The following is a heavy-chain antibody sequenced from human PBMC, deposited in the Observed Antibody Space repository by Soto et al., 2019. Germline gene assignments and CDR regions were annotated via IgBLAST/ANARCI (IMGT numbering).Heavy chain of an antibody. Sequence: ASVKVSCTASGYTFTSCYMHWVRQAPGQGLEWMGIINPSGGSTSYAQKFQGRVTMTRDTSTSTVYMELSSLRSEDTAVYYCASPARFDWLLYPPPRDYYYGMDVWGQGTTVTVSS. J-gene: IGHJ6*02. CDR2: INPSGGST. CDR1: GYTFTSCY. D-gene: IGHD3-9*01. CDR3: ASPARFDWLLYPPPRDYYYGMDV. V-gene: IGHV1-46*03.